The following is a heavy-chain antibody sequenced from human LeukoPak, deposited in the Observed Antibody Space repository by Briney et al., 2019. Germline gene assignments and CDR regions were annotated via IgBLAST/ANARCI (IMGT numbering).Heavy chain of an antibody. D-gene: IGHD2-2*01. Sequence: GESLKISCKGSGYSFTSYWIGWVRQMPGKGLEWMGIIYPGDSDTRYSPSFQGQVTISADKSISTAYLQWSSLKASDTAMYYCARGIVPAAEFNWFDPWGQRTLVTVSS. V-gene: IGHV5-51*01. CDR1: GYSFTSYW. CDR2: IYPGDSDT. J-gene: IGHJ5*02. CDR3: ARGIVPAAEFNWFDP.